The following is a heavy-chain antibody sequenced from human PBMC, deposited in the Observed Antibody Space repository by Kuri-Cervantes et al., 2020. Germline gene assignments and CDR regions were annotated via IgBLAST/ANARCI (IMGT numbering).Heavy chain of an antibody. J-gene: IGHJ4*02. CDR3: ATYLEYYFDY. V-gene: IGHV3-15*01. CDR1: GFTFTYAW. D-gene: IGHD2-21*01. CDR2: IKSKADGGTI. Sequence: GESLKISCAGSGFTFTYAWMSWVRQAPGKGLEWVGRIKSKADGGTIDYATPVKGRVVISRDDSKNTLYLQMNNLKTEDTAVYFCATYLEYYFDYWGQGTLVTVSS.